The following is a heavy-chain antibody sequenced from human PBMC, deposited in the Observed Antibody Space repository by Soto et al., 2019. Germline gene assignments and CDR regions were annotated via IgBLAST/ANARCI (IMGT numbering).Heavy chain of an antibody. J-gene: IGHJ3*02. CDR1: GGSISSSSYY. V-gene: IGHV4-39*01. CDR3: ARRNDRAPTDDAFDI. D-gene: IGHD1-1*01. Sequence: PSETLSLTCTVSGGSISSSSYYWGWIRQPPGKGLEWIGSIYYSGSTYYNPSLKSRVTISVDTSKNQFSLKLSSVTAADTAVYYCARRNDRAPTDDAFDIWGQGTMVTVSS. CDR2: IYYSGST.